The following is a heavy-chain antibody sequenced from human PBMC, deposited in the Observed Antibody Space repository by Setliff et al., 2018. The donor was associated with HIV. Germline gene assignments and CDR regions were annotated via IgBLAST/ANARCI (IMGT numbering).Heavy chain of an antibody. CDR1: GYSISSNFI. V-gene: IGHV4-38-2*01. Sequence: SETLSLTCAVSGYSISSNFIWGWVRQPTGQGLEWIGSIHHAGSTYYNPSLKSRVRISLDTSKNQFSLKLSSVTAADTAVYYCARHDCGGNCDINWFDPWGQGTLVTVSS. CDR2: IHHAGST. D-gene: IGHD2-21*02. CDR3: ARHDCGGNCDINWFDP. J-gene: IGHJ5*02.